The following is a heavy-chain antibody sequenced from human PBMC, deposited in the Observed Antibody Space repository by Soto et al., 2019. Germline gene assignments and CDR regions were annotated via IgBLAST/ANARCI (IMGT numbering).Heavy chain of an antibody. Sequence: SETLSLTCTVSGGSISSGGYYWSWILHHPGKGLEWIGYIYYSGSTYYNPSLKSRVTISVDTSKNQFSLKLSSVTAADTAVYYCARDRGGIQRYGPFDFWGQGILVTV. CDR2: IYYSGST. CDR3: ARDRGGIQRYGPFDF. J-gene: IGHJ4*02. CDR1: GGSISSGGYY. D-gene: IGHD5-18*01. V-gene: IGHV4-31*03.